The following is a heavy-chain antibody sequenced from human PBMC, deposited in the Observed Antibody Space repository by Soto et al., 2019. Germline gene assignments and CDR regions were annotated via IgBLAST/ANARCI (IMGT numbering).Heavy chain of an antibody. CDR3: ERDNTGLYQGAWDV. V-gene: IGHV3-30*04. J-gene: IGHJ3*01. D-gene: IGHD2-8*02. Sequence: QVQLVQSGGGVVQPGTSLRLSCAASGFIFSDYVMYWFRQTPGKGLEWMAVISYDGTNKHYANSVKGRFFISRDNSNNTLYLQMSGLRPEDSAIYYCERDNTGLYQGAWDVWGLGTLVAVSS. CDR2: ISYDGTNK. CDR1: GFIFSDYV.